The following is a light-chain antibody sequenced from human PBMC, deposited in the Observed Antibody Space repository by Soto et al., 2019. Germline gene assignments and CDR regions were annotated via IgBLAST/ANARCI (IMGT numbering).Light chain of an antibody. Sequence: EIVMTQSPATLSVSPGERATLSCRASQSVSSNLAWYQQKPGQAPRLLIYGASSRATGIPARFSGSGSGTEFTLTISGLQSEDFAVYYCQQYDDWPPYTFAQGTKLEI. CDR1: QSVSSN. J-gene: IGKJ2*01. V-gene: IGKV3-15*01. CDR2: GAS. CDR3: QQYDDWPPYT.